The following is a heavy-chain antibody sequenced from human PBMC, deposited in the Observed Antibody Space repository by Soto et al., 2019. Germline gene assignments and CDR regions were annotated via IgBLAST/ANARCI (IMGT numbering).Heavy chain of an antibody. J-gene: IGHJ5*02. V-gene: IGHV3-74*01. CDR2: INRDGSST. Sequence: EVQLVESGGGLVQPGGSLRLSCAASGFTFSSYWMHWVRQAPGKGLVWVSRINRDGSSTSYADSVKGRFTISRDNAKNPLYVQMNSLRAEDTAVYYCGGGAGEHYQLLSAWGSGSLVTVSS. CDR1: GFTFSSYW. CDR3: GGGAGEHYQLLSA. D-gene: IGHD2-2*01.